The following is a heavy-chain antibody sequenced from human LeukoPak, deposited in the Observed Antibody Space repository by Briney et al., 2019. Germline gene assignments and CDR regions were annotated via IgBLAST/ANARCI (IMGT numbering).Heavy chain of an antibody. Sequence: PGGFLRLSCTVSGFTVSSNSMSWVRQAPGKGLEWVSFIYSDNTHYSDSVKGRFTISRGNSKNTLYLQMNSLRAEDTAVYYCARRAGAYSHPYDYWGQGTLVTVSS. CDR3: ARRAGAYSHPYDY. J-gene: IGHJ4*02. V-gene: IGHV3-53*01. CDR1: GFTVSSNS. D-gene: IGHD4/OR15-4a*01. CDR2: IYSDNT.